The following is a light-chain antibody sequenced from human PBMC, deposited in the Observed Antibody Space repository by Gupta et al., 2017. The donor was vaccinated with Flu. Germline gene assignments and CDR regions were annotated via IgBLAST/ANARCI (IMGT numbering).Light chain of an antibody. Sequence: QTVVTQEPSFSVSPGGTVTLTCGLSSGPVSTGHYPSCCKQHQAQHPRTRIDNTDIRSPAVPDRVSASITGKNEAPHTTGAQAYDEADEYCVLSMGSGILVFGGGTKLTVL. CDR3: VLSMGSGILV. V-gene: IGLV8-61*01. CDR1: SGPVSTGHY. J-gene: IGLJ3*02. CDR2: NTD.